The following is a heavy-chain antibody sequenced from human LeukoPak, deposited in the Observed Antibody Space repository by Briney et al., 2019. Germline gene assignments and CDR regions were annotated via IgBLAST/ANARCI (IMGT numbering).Heavy chain of an antibody. CDR3: TRVLSDSSSAKFDY. D-gene: IGHD6-13*01. J-gene: IGHJ4*02. V-gene: IGHV3-73*01. CDR1: GFSFSNYE. CDR2: IRSKANSYAT. Sequence: GGSLRLSCAASGFSFSNYEMNWVRQAPGKGLEWVGRIRSKANSYATAYAASVKGRFTISRDDSKNTAYLQMNSLKTEDTAVYYCTRVLSDSSSAKFDYWGQGTLVTVSS.